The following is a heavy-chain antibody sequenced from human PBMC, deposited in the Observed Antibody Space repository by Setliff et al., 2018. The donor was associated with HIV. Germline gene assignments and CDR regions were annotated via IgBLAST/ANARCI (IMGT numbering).Heavy chain of an antibody. D-gene: IGHD1-26*01. CDR2: IKSRASGETT. V-gene: IGHV3-15*01. Sequence: PGGSLRLSCAGSGFVFNDHSLHWVRQAPGEGLEWVGRIKSRASGETTDYNAPVKGRFTISRDDSKNTVYLQMNSLKTEDTAVYYCTTDRETGGDFDYWGQGTLVTVSS. CDR1: GFVFNDHS. J-gene: IGHJ4*02. CDR3: TTDRETGGDFDY.